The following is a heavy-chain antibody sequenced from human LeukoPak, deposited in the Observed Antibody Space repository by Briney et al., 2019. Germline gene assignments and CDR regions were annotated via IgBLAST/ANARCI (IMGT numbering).Heavy chain of an antibody. Sequence: GGSLRLSCAASGFTFSSYSMNWVRQAPGKGLEWVSHITASGTAMFYADSVKGRFTISRDNAKNSLYLQMNCLRDEDTAVYYCASSGSYRFDYWGQGTLVTVSS. J-gene: IGHJ4*02. V-gene: IGHV3-48*02. CDR2: ITASGTAM. D-gene: IGHD1-26*01. CDR3: ASSGSYRFDY. CDR1: GFTFSSYS.